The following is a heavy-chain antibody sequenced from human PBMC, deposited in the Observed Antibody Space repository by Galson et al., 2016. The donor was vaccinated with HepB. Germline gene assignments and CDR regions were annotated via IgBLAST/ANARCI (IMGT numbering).Heavy chain of an antibody. Sequence: SVKVSCKASGGTFSSYGFGWARQAPGQGLEWMGGIIPFFGTANYAQRFQDRVTITADDSTSTAYMELSSLRSEDTAVYYCARVTHSAAATSLFDYWGQGTLVTVSS. D-gene: IGHD6-13*01. CDR1: GGTFSSYG. V-gene: IGHV1-69*13. CDR2: IIPFFGTA. CDR3: ARVTHSAAATSLFDY. J-gene: IGHJ4*02.